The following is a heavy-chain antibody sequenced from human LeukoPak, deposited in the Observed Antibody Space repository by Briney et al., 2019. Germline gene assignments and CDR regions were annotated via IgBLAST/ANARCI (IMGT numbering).Heavy chain of an antibody. CDR1: GFTFSSYS. J-gene: IGHJ5*02. Sequence: GGSLRLSCAASGFTFSSYSMNWVRQAPGKGLEWVSSISSSSSYIYYADSVKGRFTISRDNAKNSLYLQMNSLRAEDTAVYYCATLLAAAGRGNCYDPWGQRTLATASS. V-gene: IGHV3-21*01. D-gene: IGHD6-25*01. CDR2: ISSSSSYI. CDR3: ATLLAAAGRGNCYDP.